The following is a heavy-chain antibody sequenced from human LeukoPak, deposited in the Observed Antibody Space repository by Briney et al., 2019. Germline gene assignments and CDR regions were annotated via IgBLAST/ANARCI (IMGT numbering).Heavy chain of an antibody. V-gene: IGHV3-21*04. CDR2: ISSSSSYI. Sequence: GGSLRLSCAASGFTFSSYSMNWVRQAPGKGLEWVSSISSSSSYIYYADSVKGRFTISRDNAKNSLYLQMNSLRTEDTALYYCAKSGDSSSSGVAYYYYYMDVWGKGTTVTVSS. J-gene: IGHJ6*03. CDR3: AKSGDSSSSGVAYYYYYMDV. D-gene: IGHD6-6*01. CDR1: GFTFSSYS.